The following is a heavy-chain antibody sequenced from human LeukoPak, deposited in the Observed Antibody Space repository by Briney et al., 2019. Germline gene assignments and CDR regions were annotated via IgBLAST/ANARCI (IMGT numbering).Heavy chain of an antibody. CDR1: GGSFSSYY. J-gene: IGHJ4*02. CDR2: IYYSGST. V-gene: IGHV4-59*08. Sequence: SETLSLTCAVYGGSFSSYYWSWIRQPPGKGLEWIGYIYYSGSTNYNPSLKSRVTISVDTSKNQFSLKLSSVTAADTAVYYCARRRYDYVWGSYPTYYFDYWGQGTLVTVSS. D-gene: IGHD3-16*01. CDR3: ARRRYDYVWGSYPTYYFDY.